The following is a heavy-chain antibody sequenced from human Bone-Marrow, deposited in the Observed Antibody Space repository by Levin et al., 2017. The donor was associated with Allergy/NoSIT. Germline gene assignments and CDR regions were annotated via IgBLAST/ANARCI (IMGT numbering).Heavy chain of an antibody. CDR2: TNSDGSNK. V-gene: IGHV3-74*01. D-gene: IGHD1-26*01. CDR1: GFTFSSYW. J-gene: IGHJ4*02. CDR3: ARALIVGATSGGDY. Sequence: GGSLRLSCAASGFTFSSYWMHWVRQAPGKGLVWVSRTNSDGSNKNYADSVKGRFTISRDNAKNTLYLQMNSLRAEDTAVYYCARALIVGATSGGDYWGQGILVTVSS.